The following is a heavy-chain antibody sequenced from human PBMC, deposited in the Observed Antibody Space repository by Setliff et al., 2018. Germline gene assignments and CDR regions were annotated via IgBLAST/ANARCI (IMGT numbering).Heavy chain of an antibody. CDR2: IWGDGGTK. Sequence: GGSLRLSCATSGSNVSTYRMHWVRQAPGKGLEWVAVIWGDGGTKYHADSVKGRFTISRDNSKNTLYLQMNSLRAEDTAVYYCAKDHSPYYYDSSGYAFDYWGQGTLVTVSS. CDR1: GSNVSTYR. J-gene: IGHJ4*02. D-gene: IGHD3-22*01. V-gene: IGHV3-33*06. CDR3: AKDHSPYYYDSSGYAFDY.